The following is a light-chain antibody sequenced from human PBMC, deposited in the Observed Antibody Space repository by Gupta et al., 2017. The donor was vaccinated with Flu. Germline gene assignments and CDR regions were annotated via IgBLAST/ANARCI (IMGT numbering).Light chain of an antibody. CDR1: QGISSY. CDR2: AAS. J-gene: IGKJ5*01. CDR3: QQYYSYPPLT. V-gene: IGKV1-8*01. Sequence: AIWMTQSPSSFSASTGDRVTITCRASQGISSYLAWYQQKPGKAPKLLIYAASTLQSGVPSRFSGSGSGTDFTLTISCLQSEDYATYYCQQYYSYPPLTFDQGTRLEIK.